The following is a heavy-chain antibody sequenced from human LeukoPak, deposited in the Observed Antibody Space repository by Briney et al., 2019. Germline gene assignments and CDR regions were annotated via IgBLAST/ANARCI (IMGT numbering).Heavy chain of an antibody. CDR1: GFTFISYG. V-gene: IGHV3-30*02. CDR2: IRYDGTNK. CDR3: AKVAGPQTNFDY. D-gene: IGHD6-19*01. J-gene: IGHJ4*02. Sequence: PGGSLRLSCAASGFTFISYGMHWVRQAPGKGLEWVAFIRYDGTNKYYADSVKGRFTISRDNSKNTLYLQMNSLRAEDTAVYYCAKVAGPQTNFDYWGQGTLVTVSS.